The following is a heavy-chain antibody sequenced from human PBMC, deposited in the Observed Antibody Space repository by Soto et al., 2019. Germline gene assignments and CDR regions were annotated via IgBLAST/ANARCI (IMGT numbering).Heavy chain of an antibody. CDR1: GFTFSSYW. J-gene: IGHJ4*02. D-gene: IGHD3-3*01. CDR2: IKQDGSEK. CDR3: ARDLYYDFWSGYYDY. Sequence: HPGGSLRLSCAASGFTFSSYWMSWVRQAPGKGLEWVANIKQDGSEKYYVDSVKGRFTISRDNAKNSLYLQMNSLRAEDTAVYYCARDLYYDFWSGYYDYWGQGTLVTVSS. V-gene: IGHV3-7*03.